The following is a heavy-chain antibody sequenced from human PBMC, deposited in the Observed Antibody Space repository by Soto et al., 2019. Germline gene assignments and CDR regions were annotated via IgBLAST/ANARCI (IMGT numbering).Heavy chain of an antibody. CDR1: GYKFITYG. CDR2: ISTYSGST. CDR3: ARGLGTNGLDV. V-gene: IGHV1-18*04. J-gene: IGHJ6*02. Sequence: QIQLVQSGGEVKKPGASVKVSCKASGYKFITYGITWVRQAPGQGLEWMGGISTYSGSTDYAQSLQDRVTMTTDTSTSTVYMELGSLRSDDTAVYYCARGLGTNGLDVWGQGTAVTVSS. D-gene: IGHD3-16*01.